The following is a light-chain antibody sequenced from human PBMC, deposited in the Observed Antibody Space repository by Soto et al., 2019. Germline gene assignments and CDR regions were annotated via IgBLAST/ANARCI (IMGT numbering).Light chain of an antibody. V-gene: IGKV1-33*01. CDR3: QHYANLPYT. Sequence: DIQLTQSPSSLSASVGDRVTITCQPSQDITNYLNWYQQKPGKAPRLLIAGASKLETGVPSRFSGSRSGTDYTFIIGSLQPEDIATYYCQHYANLPYTFGQGTKLEIK. CDR2: GAS. CDR1: QDITNY. J-gene: IGKJ2*01.